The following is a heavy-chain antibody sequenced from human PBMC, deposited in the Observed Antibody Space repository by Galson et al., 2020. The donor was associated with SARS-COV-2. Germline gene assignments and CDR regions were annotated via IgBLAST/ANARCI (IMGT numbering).Heavy chain of an antibody. D-gene: IGHD3-22*01. CDR2: INPSGDFT. J-gene: IGHJ4*02. Sequence: ASVKVSCKASGYSFTSHYMHWVRQAPGQGLDWMGVINPSGDFTTYAQKFQGRVSMTRDTSTSTVYMELSGLRSDDTAVYYCARVKVDKYYYDTRGYQLHHFDYWGQGTLVTVSS. CDR3: ARVKVDKYYYDTRGYQLHHFDY. V-gene: IGHV1-46*01. CDR1: GYSFTSHY.